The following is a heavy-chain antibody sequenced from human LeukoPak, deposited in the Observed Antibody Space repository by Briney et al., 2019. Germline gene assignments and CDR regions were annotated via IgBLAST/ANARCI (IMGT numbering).Heavy chain of an antibody. CDR3: ARSYSSGYYCYY. V-gene: IGHV1-18*01. CDR1: GYTFTTYG. Sequence: ASVKVSCKSSGYTFTTYGISWMRQAPGQSLEWMGWISPYNSNTKYAQKLQGRVTMTRDMSTSTVYMELSSLRSDDTAVYYCARSYSSGYYCYYWSQGTLVTVSS. CDR2: ISPYNSNT. J-gene: IGHJ4*02. D-gene: IGHD3-22*01.